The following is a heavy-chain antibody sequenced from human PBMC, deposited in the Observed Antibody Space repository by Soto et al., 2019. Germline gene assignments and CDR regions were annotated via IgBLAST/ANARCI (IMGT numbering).Heavy chain of an antibody. J-gene: IGHJ3*01. CDR1: GGSISSGNHF. D-gene: IGHD3-22*01. CDR3: ARDVITPVHQGAYDAFDL. Sequence: QVQLQEAGPGLVKPSQTLSLTCIVSGGSISSGNHFWSWIRQPPGKGLEWIGYIFYSGTAHYNSSLKSRVNISIDTSKNQFSLNLSAVTDADTAMYYCARDVITPVHQGAYDAFDLCGQGTMVTVSS. V-gene: IGHV4-30-4*01. CDR2: IFYSGTA.